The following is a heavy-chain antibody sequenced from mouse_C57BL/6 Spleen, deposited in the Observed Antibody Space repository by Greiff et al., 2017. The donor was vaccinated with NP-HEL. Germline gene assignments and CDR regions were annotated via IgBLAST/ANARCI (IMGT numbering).Heavy chain of an antibody. V-gene: IGHV3-1*01. J-gene: IGHJ4*01. D-gene: IGHD1-1*01. CDR1: GYSITSGYD. CDR3: ARDGSSYYAMDY. Sequence: EVQLVESGPGMVKPSQSLSLTCTVTGYSITSGYDWHWIRHFPGNKLEWMGYISYSGSTNYNPSLKSRISITHDTSKNHFFLKLNSVTTEDTATYYCARDGSSYYAMDYWGQGTSVTVSS. CDR2: ISYSGST.